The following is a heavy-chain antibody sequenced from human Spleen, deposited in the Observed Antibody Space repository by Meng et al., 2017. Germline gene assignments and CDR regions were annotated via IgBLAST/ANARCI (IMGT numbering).Heavy chain of an antibody. CDR3: LRGSGGSV. CDR2: INHSGTA. D-gene: IGHD3-10*01. J-gene: IGHJ1*01. V-gene: IGHV4-34*01. CDR1: GGSFNNYF. Sequence: QLQLQESGAGLLKPSEPLSLTCAVSGGSFNNYFWTWIRQPPGQGLEWIGEINHSGTANYNPSLKGRVTISMDKPMKQFSLKLTSVTAADTAVYHCLRGSGGSVWGQGTLVTVSS.